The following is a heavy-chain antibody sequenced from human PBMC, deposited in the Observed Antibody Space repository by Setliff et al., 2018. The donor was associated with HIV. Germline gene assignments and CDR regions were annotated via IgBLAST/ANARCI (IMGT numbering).Heavy chain of an antibody. V-gene: IGHV1-18*01. Sequence: PGESLKISCKGSGYSFTNYGIGRVRQAPGQELEYLEWVGTYSGNTDYAQSVQGRVTMTRDTSTGTVYMDLRSLRSDDTAMYYCAREKYGDKFDYWGQGTLVTVSS. CDR1: GYSFTNYG. CDR2: VGTYSGNT. D-gene: IGHD2-8*01. J-gene: IGHJ4*02. CDR3: AREKYGDKFDY.